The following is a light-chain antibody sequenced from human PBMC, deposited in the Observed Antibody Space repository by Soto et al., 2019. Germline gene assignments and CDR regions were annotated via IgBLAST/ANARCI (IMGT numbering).Light chain of an antibody. J-gene: IGLJ1*01. CDR3: SSYAGSNNYV. CDR1: SSDVGGYNY. V-gene: IGLV2-8*01. CDR2: EVS. Sequence: QSALTQPPSASGSPGQSVTISCTGTSSDVGGYNYVSWYQQHPGKAPKLMIYEVSKRPSGVPDRFSGSKSGNTASLTVSGLQAEDEAYYYCSSYAGSNNYVFGTGTKLTV.